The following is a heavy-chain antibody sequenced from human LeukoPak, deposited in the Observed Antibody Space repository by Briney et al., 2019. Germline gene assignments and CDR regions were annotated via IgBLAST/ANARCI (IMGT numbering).Heavy chain of an antibody. CDR3: AKRLYYGSGPLDI. CDR2: LSDSGGST. D-gene: IGHD3-10*01. J-gene: IGHJ3*02. CDR1: GFTFNNYD. V-gene: IGHV3-23*01. Sequence: PGGSLRLSCAASGFTFNNYDMTWVRQAPGKGLDWVSTLSDSGGSTYYADSVKGRFTISRDNSKNTLYLQMSSLRAEDTAIYFCAKRLYYGSGPLDIWGQGTMVTVSS.